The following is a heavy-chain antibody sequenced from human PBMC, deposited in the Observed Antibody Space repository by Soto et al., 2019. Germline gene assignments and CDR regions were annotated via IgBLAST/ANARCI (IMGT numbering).Heavy chain of an antibody. CDR1: GFTLSSYG. J-gene: IGHJ5*02. D-gene: IGHD3-10*01. V-gene: IGHV3-33*01. CDR3: AREVGSSGSSRWFDT. CDR2: ILYDVSTT. Sequence: QVQLVESGGGVIKPGRSLTLSCVASGFTLSSYGMHWVRQAPGKGLEWVAVILYDVSTTYYADYVKGRFSISRDNSKNARFLQLRSRIAEDTAVDYCAREVGSSGSSRWFDTWGQGTLFTVPS.